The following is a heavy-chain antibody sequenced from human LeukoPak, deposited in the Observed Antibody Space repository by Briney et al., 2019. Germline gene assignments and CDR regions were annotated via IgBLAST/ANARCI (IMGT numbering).Heavy chain of an antibody. Sequence: SETLSLTCIVSGGSVSSSSYYWGWIRQPPGKGLEWIGSLYYSGSAYSDPSLKSRVAISVDTSKSQFSLRLSSVTAADTAVYYCARHVSGCNGGSCYPGQYYYGMDVWGQGTTVSVSS. CDR2: LYYSGSA. V-gene: IGHV4-39*01. D-gene: IGHD2-15*01. J-gene: IGHJ6*02. CDR3: ARHVSGCNGGSCYPGQYYYGMDV. CDR1: GGSVSSSSYY.